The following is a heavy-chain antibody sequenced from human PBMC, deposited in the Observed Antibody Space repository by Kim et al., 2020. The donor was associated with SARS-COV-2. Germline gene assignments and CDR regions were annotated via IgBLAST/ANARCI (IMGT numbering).Heavy chain of an antibody. Sequence: ASVKVSCKTSGYTFNTFGITWVRQAPGQGLEWMGWISAHNGDTHYAEKIQDRVTMTTDTSTSTAYLELRSLRSDDTAIYYCARDPPYKSHLTHYHYYYGMDVWGQGTTVIVSS. CDR2: ISAHNGDT. V-gene: IGHV1-18*01. J-gene: IGHJ6*02. D-gene: IGHD1-20*01. CDR3: ARDPPYKSHLTHYHYYYGMDV. CDR1: GYTFNTFG.